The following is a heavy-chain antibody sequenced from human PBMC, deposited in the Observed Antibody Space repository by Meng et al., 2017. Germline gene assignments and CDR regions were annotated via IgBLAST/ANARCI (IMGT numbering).Heavy chain of an antibody. CDR1: GYTLSSDG. J-gene: IGHJ4*02. CDR2: INVYSGIT. Sequence: LGQDGAVVKKPGGSVKVSCDTSGYTLSSDGFAWARQNPEQGLEWLGWINVYSGITNYAQKFQGRVTMTKDTSTRTGYMELTSLTSDDTATYYCATRGNPYLNCWGQGTLVTVSS. V-gene: IGHV1-18*01. CDR3: ATRGNPYLNC.